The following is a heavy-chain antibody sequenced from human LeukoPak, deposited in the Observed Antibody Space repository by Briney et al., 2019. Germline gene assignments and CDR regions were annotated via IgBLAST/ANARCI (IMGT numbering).Heavy chain of an antibody. CDR3: AKVIVGATRYYYYYGMDV. Sequence: GGSLRLSCAASGFTFSSYAMSWVRPAPGKGLEWVSAISGSGGSTYYADSVKGRFTISRDNSKNTLYLQMNSLRAEDTAVYYCAKVIVGATRYYYYYGMDVWGQGTTVTVSS. V-gene: IGHV3-23*01. CDR1: GFTFSSYA. CDR2: ISGSGGST. D-gene: IGHD1-26*01. J-gene: IGHJ6*02.